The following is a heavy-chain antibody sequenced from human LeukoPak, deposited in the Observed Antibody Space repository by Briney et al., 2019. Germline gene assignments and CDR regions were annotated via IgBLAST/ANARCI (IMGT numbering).Heavy chain of an antibody. CDR1: GYSFSSYW. CDR2: IYPGDSDT. D-gene: IGHD3-10*01. Sequence: GESLKISCKGSGYSFSSYWVAWVRQIPGKGLEWMGIIYPGDSDTRYSPSFQGQVTISADKSISTAYLQWSSLKASDTAIYYCARQDYYGSGTENYWGQGTLVTVSS. CDR3: ARQDYYGSGTENY. V-gene: IGHV5-51*01. J-gene: IGHJ4*02.